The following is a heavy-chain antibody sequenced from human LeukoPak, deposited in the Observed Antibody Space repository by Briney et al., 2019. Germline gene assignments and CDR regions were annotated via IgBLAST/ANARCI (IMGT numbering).Heavy chain of an antibody. CDR2: ISGSGGST. Sequence: GGSLRLSCAASGFTFSSFAMNWVRQAPGKGLEWVSVISGSGGSTYHADSVKDRFTISRDNSKNMLYLHMNSLRAEDTAVYYCAKPPPGQWLVPGAFDIWGQGTMVTVSS. V-gene: IGHV3-23*01. J-gene: IGHJ3*02. D-gene: IGHD6-19*01. CDR3: AKPPPGQWLVPGAFDI. CDR1: GFTFSSFA.